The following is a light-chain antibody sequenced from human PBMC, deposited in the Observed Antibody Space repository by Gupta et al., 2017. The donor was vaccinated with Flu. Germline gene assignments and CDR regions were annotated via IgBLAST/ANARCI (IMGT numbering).Light chain of an antibody. CDR2: EVS. CDR1: SSDVGAYNY. V-gene: IGLV2-14*01. J-gene: IGLJ3*02. CDR3: SSFTSSSTRV. Sequence: QSALTQPASVSGSPGQSITLSCTGTSSDVGAYNYVSWYQQHPGKAPKLMLYEVSNRPSGVSNRFSGSKSGNTASLTISGLQAEDEADYYCSSFTSSSTRVFGGGTKLTVL.